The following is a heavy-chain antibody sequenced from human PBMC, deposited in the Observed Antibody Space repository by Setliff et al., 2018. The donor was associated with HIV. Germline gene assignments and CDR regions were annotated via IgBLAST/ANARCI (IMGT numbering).Heavy chain of an antibody. V-gene: IGHV4-61*09. J-gene: IGHJ3*02. CDR1: GGSISSGSYY. CDR2: IYTSGST. D-gene: IGHD3-22*01. CDR3: ARAPRGYHDSSGYYPYAFDI. Sequence: SETLSLTCTVSGGSISSGSYYWSWIRQPAGKGLEWIGHIYTSGSTNYNPSPKSRVTISVDTSKNQFSLKLSSVTAADTAVYYCARAPRGYHDSSGYYPYAFDIWGQGTMVTVSS.